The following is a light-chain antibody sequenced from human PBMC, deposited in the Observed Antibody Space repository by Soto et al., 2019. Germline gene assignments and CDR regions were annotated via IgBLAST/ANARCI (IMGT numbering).Light chain of an antibody. CDR1: SSDVGGCNY. V-gene: IGLV2-14*03. CDR2: DVS. Sequence: QSALTQPASVSGSPGQSITISCTGSSSDVGGCNYVSWYRHLPGKAPELMIFDVSNRPSGLSDRFSGSKSGNTASLTISGLQADDEADYYCSSYTNSGTYVFGTGTKLTVL. CDR3: SSYTNSGTYV. J-gene: IGLJ1*01.